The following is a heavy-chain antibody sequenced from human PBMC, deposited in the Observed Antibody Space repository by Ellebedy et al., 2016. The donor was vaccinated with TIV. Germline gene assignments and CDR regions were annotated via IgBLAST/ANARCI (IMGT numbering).Heavy chain of an antibody. Sequence: GGSLRLSXAASGFTFSSYAMSWVRQAPGKGLEWVSAISGSGGSTYYADSVKGRFTISRDNSKSTLYLQMNSLRAEDTAVYYCARSVYNWNYGDFDYWGQGTLVTVSS. V-gene: IGHV3-23*01. J-gene: IGHJ4*02. CDR3: ARSVYNWNYGDFDY. CDR2: ISGSGGST. D-gene: IGHD1-7*01. CDR1: GFTFSSYA.